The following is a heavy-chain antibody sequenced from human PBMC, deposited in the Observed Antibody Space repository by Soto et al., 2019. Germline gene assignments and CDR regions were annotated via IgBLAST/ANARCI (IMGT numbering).Heavy chain of an antibody. V-gene: IGHV4-39*01. D-gene: IGHD6-13*01. CDR1: GGSISSSSYY. Sequence: PSETLSLTCTVSGGSISSSSYYWGWIRQPPGKGLEWIGSIYYSGSTYYNPSLKSRVTISVDTSKNQFSLKLSSVTAADTAVYYCASISGGSSWYTYSYGMDFWGQGTTVTVS. CDR3: ASISGGSSWYTYSYGMDF. CDR2: IYYSGST. J-gene: IGHJ6*02.